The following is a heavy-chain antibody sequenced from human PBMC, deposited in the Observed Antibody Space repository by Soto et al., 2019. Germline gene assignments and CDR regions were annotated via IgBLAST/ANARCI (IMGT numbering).Heavy chain of an antibody. CDR2: IIPIVGTA. D-gene: IGHD6-13*01. V-gene: IGHV1-69*12. CDR1: GGTFSSYA. J-gene: IGHJ2*01. Sequence: QVQLVQSGAEVKKPGSSVKVSCKASGGTFSSYAISWVRQAPGQGLEWMGGIIPIVGTANYAQELQGRVTSTAHESTSSAYMELISGTTEDTAVYYGARAGIAAAGAVSWYYDLWGRRTLVTVCS. CDR3: ARAGIAAAGAVSWYYDL.